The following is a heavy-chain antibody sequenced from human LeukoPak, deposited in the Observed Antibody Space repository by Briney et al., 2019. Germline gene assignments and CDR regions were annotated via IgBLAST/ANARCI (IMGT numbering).Heavy chain of an antibody. CDR2: INWNGGST. Sequence: GGSLRLSCAASGFTFDDYGMSWVRHAPGKGLEWVSGINWNGGSTGYADSVKGRFTISRDNAKNSLYLQMNSLRAEDTALYYCARDWGVVQNGAFDIWGQGTMVTVSS. CDR3: ARDWGVVQNGAFDI. D-gene: IGHD2-2*01. CDR1: GFTFDDYG. J-gene: IGHJ3*02. V-gene: IGHV3-20*04.